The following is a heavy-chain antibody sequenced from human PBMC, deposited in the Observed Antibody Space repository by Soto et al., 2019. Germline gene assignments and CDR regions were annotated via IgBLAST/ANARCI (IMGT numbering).Heavy chain of an antibody. CDR1: GGSISSSSYY. J-gene: IGHJ4*02. CDR3: ARQQQLVNY. D-gene: IGHD6-13*01. V-gene: IGHV4-39*01. CDR2: IYYSGST. Sequence: QLQLQESGPGLVKPSETLSLTCTVSGGSISSSSYYWGWIRQPPGKGLEWIGSIYYSGSTYYNPAPKSPVTISVDTSMNQLSLKLSPVTAADTAVYYCARQQQLVNYWGQGTLVTVSS.